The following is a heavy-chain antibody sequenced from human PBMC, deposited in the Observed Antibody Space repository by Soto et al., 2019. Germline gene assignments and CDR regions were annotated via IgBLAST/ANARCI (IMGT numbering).Heavy chain of an antibody. Sequence: PXGTLALTCAVYGGSFSGYYWSWIRQPPGKGLEWIGEINHSGSTNYNPSLKSRVTISVDTSKNQFSLKLSSVTAADTAVYYCARGVVVVAATIWFDPWGQGTLVTVSS. D-gene: IGHD2-15*01. CDR1: GGSFSGYY. V-gene: IGHV4-34*01. CDR2: INHSGST. J-gene: IGHJ5*02. CDR3: ARGVVVVAATIWFDP.